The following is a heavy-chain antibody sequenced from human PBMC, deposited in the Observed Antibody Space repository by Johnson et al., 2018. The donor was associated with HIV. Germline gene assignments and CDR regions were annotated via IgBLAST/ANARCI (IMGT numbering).Heavy chain of an antibody. CDR1: GFTFSSYA. CDR2: ISYDGSNK. V-gene: IGHV3-30-3*01. J-gene: IGHJ3*02. D-gene: IGHD5-24*01. CDR3: ARFGDMATSFHGFDI. Sequence: VQLVESGGGVVQPGRSLRLSCAASGFTFSSYAMHWVRQAPGKGLEWVAVISYDGSNKYYVDSVKGRFTISRDNSKNSLHLQMNSLRAEDTAVYYCARFGDMATSFHGFDIWGQGTMVTVSS.